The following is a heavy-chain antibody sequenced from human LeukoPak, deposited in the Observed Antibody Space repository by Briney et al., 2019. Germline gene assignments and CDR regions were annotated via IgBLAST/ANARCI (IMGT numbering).Heavy chain of an antibody. CDR3: ARDKSQYSSGGAFDI. V-gene: IGHV3-53*01. J-gene: IGHJ3*02. CDR1: GFTVSSNY. D-gene: IGHD6-19*01. Sequence: PGGSLRLSCAASGFTVSSNYMSWVRQAPGKGLEWVSIIYSGGSTYYADSVKGRFTISRDNSKNTLYLQMSSLRAEDTVVYYCARDKSQYSSGGAFDIWGQGTMVTVSS. CDR2: IYSGGST.